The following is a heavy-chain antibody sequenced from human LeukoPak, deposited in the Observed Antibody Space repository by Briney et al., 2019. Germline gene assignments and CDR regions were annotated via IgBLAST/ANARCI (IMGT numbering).Heavy chain of an antibody. V-gene: IGHV3-7*01. D-gene: IGHD6-13*01. J-gene: IGHJ2*01. CDR2: IKQDGSEK. CDR3: ARDRAVAAAGPWYFDL. Sequence: GGSLRLSCAASGFTFSRYWMSWVRQAPGKGLEWVANIKQDGSEKYYVDSVKGRFTISRDNAKNSLYLQMNSLRAEDTAVYYCARDRAVAAAGPWYFDLWGRGTLVTVSS. CDR1: GFTFSRYW.